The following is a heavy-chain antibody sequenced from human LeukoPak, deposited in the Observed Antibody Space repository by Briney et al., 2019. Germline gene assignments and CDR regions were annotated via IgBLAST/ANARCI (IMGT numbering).Heavy chain of an antibody. CDR2: IYHSGST. Sequence: SETLSLTCAVSGFSISSGYYWGWIRPPPGKGLEWTGTIYHSGSTYYDPSLKSRVTISVDTSKNQFSLKLSSVTAADTAVYYCARVRYYYGSGTVRFDAFDIWGQGTMVTVSS. CDR1: GFSISSGYY. D-gene: IGHD3-10*01. CDR3: ARVRYYYGSGTVRFDAFDI. V-gene: IGHV4-38-2*01. J-gene: IGHJ3*02.